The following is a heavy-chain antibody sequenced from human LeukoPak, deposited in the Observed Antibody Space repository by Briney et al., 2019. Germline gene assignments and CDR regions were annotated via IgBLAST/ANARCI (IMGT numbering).Heavy chain of an antibody. Sequence: ASVKVSCKASGYTFTGYYMHWVRQAPGQGLEWMGWINPNSGGTNYAQKFQGRVTMTRDTSISTAYMELSRLRSDDTAVYYCARVLYDSSGYFLLYFDYWGQGTLVTVSS. V-gene: IGHV1-2*02. D-gene: IGHD3-22*01. CDR1: GYTFTGYY. CDR3: ARVLYDSSGYFLLYFDY. CDR2: INPNSGGT. J-gene: IGHJ4*02.